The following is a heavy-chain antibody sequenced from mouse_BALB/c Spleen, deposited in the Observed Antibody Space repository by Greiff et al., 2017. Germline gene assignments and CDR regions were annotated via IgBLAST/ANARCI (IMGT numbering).Heavy chain of an antibody. Sequence: VQLQQSGAELVRPGALVKLSCKASGFNIKDYYMHWVKQRPEQGLEWIGWIDPENGNTIYDPKFQGKASITADTSSNTANLQLSSLTSEDTAVYYCARGGYYGFYAMDYWGQGTSVTVSS. CDR3: ARGGYYGFYAMDY. D-gene: IGHD1-2*01. CDR2: IDPENGNT. J-gene: IGHJ4*01. CDR1: GFNIKDYY. V-gene: IGHV14-1*02.